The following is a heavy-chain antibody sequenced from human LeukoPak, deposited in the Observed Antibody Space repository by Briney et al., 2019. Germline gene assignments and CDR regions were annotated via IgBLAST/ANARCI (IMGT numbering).Heavy chain of an antibody. CDR2: SGNT. V-gene: IGHV4-30-4*01. CDR1: GASISSGAYH. D-gene: IGHD3-10*01. J-gene: IGHJ4*02. CDR3: ATYYAGRGGSGY. Sequence: SETLSLTCTVSGASISSGAYHWSWIRQPPGKGLEWIGYSGNTDYNPSLNSRVTISVDTSKNQLSLRLSSVTTADTAVYFCATYYAGRGGSGYWGQGTLVTASS.